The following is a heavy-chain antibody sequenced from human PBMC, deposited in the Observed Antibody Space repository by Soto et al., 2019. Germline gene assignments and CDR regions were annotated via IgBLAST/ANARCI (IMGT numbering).Heavy chain of an antibody. CDR3: ARDFCPVPTCYDL. CDR2: IDYNEINQ. D-gene: IGHD2-2*01. V-gene: IGHV3-33*01. Sequence: PGGALRLSCVASGFTLSNYGMHWGRPAPGKGLESVAGIDYNEINQYYIDPVKGRFTISRDQSKNTLYLQMNSPRAEDTAVYYCARDFCPVPTCYDLWGQGVLVTVSS. J-gene: IGHJ4*02. CDR1: GFTLSNYG.